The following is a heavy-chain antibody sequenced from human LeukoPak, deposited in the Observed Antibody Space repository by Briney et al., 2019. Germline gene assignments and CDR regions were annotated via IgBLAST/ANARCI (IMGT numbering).Heavy chain of an antibody. CDR3: FQTVWERRRGLWFDS. CDR1: GFIFSSYE. Sequence: GGSLRLSCAASGFIFSSYEMNWGRQAPGKGLEWVSYISSSGRTIYYADSVKGRFTISRDNAKNSLYLQMNGLRAEDTALYYCFQTVWERRRGLWFDSWGQGTLVTVSS. J-gene: IGHJ5*01. CDR2: ISSSGRTI. D-gene: IGHD1-1*01. V-gene: IGHV3-48*03.